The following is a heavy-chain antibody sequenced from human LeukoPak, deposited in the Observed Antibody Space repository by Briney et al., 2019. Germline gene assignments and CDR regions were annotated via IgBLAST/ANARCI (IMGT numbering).Heavy chain of an antibody. Sequence: ASVKVSCKASGYTFTSYDINWVRQATGQGLEWMGWMNPNSGNTGYAQKFQGRVTMTRNTSISTAYMELSSLKSEDTAVYYCAKRTGGLGTPLGYWGQGTLVTVSS. D-gene: IGHD3-10*01. CDR1: GYTFTSYD. CDR3: AKRTGGLGTPLGY. CDR2: MNPNSGNT. J-gene: IGHJ4*02. V-gene: IGHV1-8*01.